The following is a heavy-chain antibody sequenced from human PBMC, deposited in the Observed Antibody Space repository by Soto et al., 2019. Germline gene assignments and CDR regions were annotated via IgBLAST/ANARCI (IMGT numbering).Heavy chain of an antibody. V-gene: IGHV3-53*01. CDR3: ARASTVTTGAFDI. CDR1: GFTVSSNY. CDR2: IYGGGST. Sequence: GSLRLSCAASGFTVSSNYMSWVRQASGKGLEWVSVIYGGGSTYYADSVKGRFTISRDNSKNTLYLQMNSLRAEDTAVYYCARASTVTTGAFDIWGGGTMVTV. J-gene: IGHJ3*02. D-gene: IGHD4-17*01.